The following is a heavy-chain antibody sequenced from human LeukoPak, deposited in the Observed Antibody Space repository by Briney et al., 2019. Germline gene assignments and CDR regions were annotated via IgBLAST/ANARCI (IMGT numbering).Heavy chain of an antibody. CDR3: ARVATTVTPPDY. CDR2: INPNSGGT. Sequence: ASVKVSCKASGYTFTDYYMHWVRQAHGQGLEWMGWINPNSGGTNYAQKFQGRVTMTRDTSTSTVYMELSSLRSEDTAVYYCARVATTVTPPDYWGQGTLVTVSS. J-gene: IGHJ4*02. CDR1: GYTFTDYY. V-gene: IGHV1-2*02. D-gene: IGHD4-17*01.